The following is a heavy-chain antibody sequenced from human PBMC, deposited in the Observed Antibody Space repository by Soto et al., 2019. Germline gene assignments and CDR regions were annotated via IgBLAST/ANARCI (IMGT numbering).Heavy chain of an antibody. Sequence: EVHLVASGGGLVQPGRSLRLSCAASGFRFDHYDIHWVRQAPGKGLDWVAAIGWDGVNIAYADSVKGRFTISRDNARNSLYLQMDSLRVEDTAFHFCARVMASYNWNDPFDHWDQGTLVTVSS. D-gene: IGHD1-20*01. CDR2: IGWDGVNI. V-gene: IGHV3-9*01. J-gene: IGHJ4*02. CDR1: GFRFDHYD. CDR3: ARVMASYNWNDPFDH.